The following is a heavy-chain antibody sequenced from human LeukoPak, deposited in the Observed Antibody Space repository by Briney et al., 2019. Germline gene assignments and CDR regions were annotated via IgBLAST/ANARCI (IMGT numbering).Heavy chain of an antibody. V-gene: IGHV4-4*07. J-gene: IGHJ5*02. D-gene: IGHD4-17*01. Sequence: ASETLSLTCTVSDGSISNFYWSWIRQPAGKGLEWIGRIYAGGSTNYNPSFKSRVTLSVDTSKNQFSLKLSSVTAADTAVYYCARVPHFGDYGWFDPWGQGTLVTVSS. CDR2: IYAGGST. CDR1: DGSISNFY. CDR3: ARVPHFGDYGWFDP.